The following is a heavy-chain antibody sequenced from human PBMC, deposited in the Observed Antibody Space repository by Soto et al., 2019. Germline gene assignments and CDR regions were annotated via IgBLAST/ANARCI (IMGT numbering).Heavy chain of an antibody. V-gene: IGHV3-48*02. CDR3: ASGGWFGDSSLLNYFDP. Sequence: EVQLVESGGGLIQPGGSLRLSCAASRFTFSNYGMNWVRQAPGKGLEWVSFISNSRSTIYYADSVKGRFTISRDNAKNSLYLQMNSLRDEDTAVYYCASGGWFGDSSLLNYFDPWGQGTLVTVSS. J-gene: IGHJ5*02. CDR2: ISNSRSTI. CDR1: RFTFSNYG. D-gene: IGHD3-10*01.